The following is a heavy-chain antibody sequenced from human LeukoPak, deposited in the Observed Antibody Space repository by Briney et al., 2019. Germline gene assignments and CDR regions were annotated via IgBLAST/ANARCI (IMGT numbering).Heavy chain of an antibody. CDR3: ARDLWFGELDP. J-gene: IGHJ5*02. Sequence: GGSLRLSCAASGFTFSSYWMSWIRQAPGKGLEWVANIKRDGSEKYYVDSVKGRFTISRDNAKNSLYLQMNSLRAEDTAVYYCARDLWFGELDPWGQGTLVTVSS. CDR2: IKRDGSEK. CDR1: GFTFSSYW. D-gene: IGHD3-10*01. V-gene: IGHV3-7*01.